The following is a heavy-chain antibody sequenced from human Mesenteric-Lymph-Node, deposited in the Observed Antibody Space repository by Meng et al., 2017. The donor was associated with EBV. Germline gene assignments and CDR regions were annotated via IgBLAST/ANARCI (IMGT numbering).Heavy chain of an antibody. J-gene: IGHJ3*02. Sequence: QGQQVQFWAEVKKPGASVKVSCKAAGYTFISFDIHWVRQATGQGLEWMGWTNPNSGNTGYAQKFQGRVTMTRNTSISIAYMELSSLRSEDTAVYYCARAGIVGALADAFDIWGQGTMVTVSS. V-gene: IGHV1-8*01. D-gene: IGHD1-26*01. CDR2: TNPNSGNT. CDR1: GYTFISFD. CDR3: ARAGIVGALADAFDI.